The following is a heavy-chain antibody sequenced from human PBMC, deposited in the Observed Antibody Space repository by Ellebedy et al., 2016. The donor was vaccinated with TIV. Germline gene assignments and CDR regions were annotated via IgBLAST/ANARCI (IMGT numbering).Heavy chain of an antibody. CDR2: ISSGGTT. CDR3: ATWPPGAFDH. V-gene: IGHV4-59*11. CDR1: GASFSSHY. Sequence: SETLSLTXTVSGASFSSHYWSWIRQHPGKGLERIGHISSGGTTKYNPSLKSRLAMSVHTSKNQFSLNLTSVTAADTAVYYCATWPPGAFDHWGQGALVTVSS. J-gene: IGHJ4*02.